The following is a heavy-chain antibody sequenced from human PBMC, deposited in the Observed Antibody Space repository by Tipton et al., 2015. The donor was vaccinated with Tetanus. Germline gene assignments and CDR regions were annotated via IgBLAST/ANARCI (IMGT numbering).Heavy chain of an antibody. CDR3: ARHLYGYWFDP. CDR2: IYFKGDT. J-gene: IGHJ5*02. Sequence: TPSLTCTVSGGSISDKKYYWGWIRQPPGKGLEWIASIYFKGDTYYSPTLKSRVTIAVDTSQNVFSLSLTSVTAADTAVYYCARHLYGYWFDPWGQGTLVTVSS. D-gene: IGHD3-10*01. CDR1: GGSISDKKYY. V-gene: IGHV4-39*02.